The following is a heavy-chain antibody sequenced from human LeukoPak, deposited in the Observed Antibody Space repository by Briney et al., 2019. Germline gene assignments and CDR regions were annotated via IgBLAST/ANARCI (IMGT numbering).Heavy chain of an antibody. CDR2: MNPNSGNT. CDR3: EREYYYDSSGYYHY. J-gene: IGHJ4*02. CDR1: GYTFTSYD. V-gene: IGHV1-8*01. D-gene: IGHD3-22*01. Sequence: ASVKVSCKASGYTFTSYDINWVRQATGQGLEWMGWMNPNSGNTGYAQKFQGRVTMTRNTSISTAYMELSSLRSEDTAVYYCEREYYYDSSGYYHYWGQGTLVTVSS.